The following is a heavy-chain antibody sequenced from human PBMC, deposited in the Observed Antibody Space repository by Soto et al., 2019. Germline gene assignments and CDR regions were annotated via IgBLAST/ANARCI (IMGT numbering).Heavy chain of an antibody. Sequence: GGSLRLSCAASGFTFSSYGMHWVRQAPGKGLEWVAVISYDGSNKYYADSVKGRFTISRDNSKNTLYLQMNSLRVEDTGVYFCARGDRGAFDLWGQGTMVTVSS. D-gene: IGHD2-21*02. J-gene: IGHJ3*01. CDR2: ISYDGSNK. CDR3: ARGDRGAFDL. CDR1: GFTFSSYG. V-gene: IGHV3-30*03.